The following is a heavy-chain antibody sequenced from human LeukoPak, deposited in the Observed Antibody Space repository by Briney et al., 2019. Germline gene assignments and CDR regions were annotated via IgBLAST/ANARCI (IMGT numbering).Heavy chain of an antibody. CDR3: ARVSSRRLPPSYSYDRRNYFDY. D-gene: IGHD3-22*01. CDR2: INHSGST. J-gene: IGHJ4*02. Sequence: SETLSLTCDVYGGSFGGYYWSWIRQPPGKGLEWIGQINHSGSTNYSPSLKSRVTISVDTSKNQFSLKLSSVTAADTAVYYCARVSSRRLPPSYSYDRRNYFDYWGQGTLVTVSS. CDR1: GGSFGGYY. V-gene: IGHV4-34*01.